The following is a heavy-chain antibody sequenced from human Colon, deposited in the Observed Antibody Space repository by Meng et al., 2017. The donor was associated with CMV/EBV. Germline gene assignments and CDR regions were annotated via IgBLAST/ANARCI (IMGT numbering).Heavy chain of an antibody. CDR1: GFTFSRND. D-gene: IGHD7-27*01. V-gene: IGHV3-13*01. J-gene: IGHJ2*01. CDR2: IDINGAT. CDR3: ARELGTPGYWYFDL. Sequence: GGSLRLSCAASGFTFSRNDMHWVRHPIGKGLEWVSGIDINGATYYPGSVKGRFTISRENAKNSLYLQMNSLRAEDTAVYYCARELGTPGYWYFDLWGRGTLVTVSS.